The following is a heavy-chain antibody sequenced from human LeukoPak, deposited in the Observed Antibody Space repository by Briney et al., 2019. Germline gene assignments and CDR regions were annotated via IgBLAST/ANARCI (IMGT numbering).Heavy chain of an antibody. D-gene: IGHD4-23*01. V-gene: IGHV4-59*11. CDR1: GGSISSHY. J-gene: IGHJ3*02. CDR3: ARENPTQTPVIDI. CDR2: IDYSGST. Sequence: PSETLSLSCTVSGGSISSHYWSWIRQPPGKGLEWIGYIDYSGSTNYNPSLKSRVTISVDTSKTQFSLKMTSVTAADTAVYCCARENPTQTPVIDIWGQGTMVTVSS.